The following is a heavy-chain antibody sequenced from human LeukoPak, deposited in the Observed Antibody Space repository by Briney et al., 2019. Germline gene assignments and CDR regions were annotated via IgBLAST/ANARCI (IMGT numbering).Heavy chain of an antibody. Sequence: SETLSLTCTVSGGSISSTSYYWGWIRQPPGKGLEWIGYIYYSGSTNYNPSLKSRVTISVDTSKNQFSLKLSSVTAADTAVYYCARVNGYYDILTDWFDPWGQGTLVTVSS. CDR1: GGSISSTSYY. J-gene: IGHJ5*02. CDR3: ARVNGYYDILTDWFDP. CDR2: IYYSGST. V-gene: IGHV4-61*05. D-gene: IGHD3-9*01.